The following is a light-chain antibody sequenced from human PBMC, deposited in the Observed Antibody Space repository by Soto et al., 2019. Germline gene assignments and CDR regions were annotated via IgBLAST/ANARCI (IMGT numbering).Light chain of an antibody. J-gene: IGLJ1*01. V-gene: IGLV2-14*01. CDR3: SSYTSSGTLYV. CDR2: EVN. CDR1: SSDVGAFNY. Sequence: QSALTQPASVSGSPGQSITISCTGTSSDVGAFNYVSWFQHHPGKAPKLMISEVNNRPSGVSTRFSGSKSGDTASLTISGLQAEDEADYYCSSYTSSGTLYVFGTGTKLTV.